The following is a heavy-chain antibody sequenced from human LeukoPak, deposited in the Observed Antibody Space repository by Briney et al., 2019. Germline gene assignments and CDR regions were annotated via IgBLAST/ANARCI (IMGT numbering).Heavy chain of an antibody. CDR1: GFTFSSYS. J-gene: IGHJ5*02. V-gene: IGHV3-64*01. CDR2: ISSDGRIT. CDR3: ARVSGWYWFDQ. D-gene: IGHD6-19*01. Sequence: PGGSLRLSCAASGFTFSSYSMHWVRQAPGKGLEYVAAISSDGRITYYANFVKGRFTIYRDNSKNTLYLQMGSLRTEDMAVYYCARVSGWYWFDQWGQGTLVTVSS.